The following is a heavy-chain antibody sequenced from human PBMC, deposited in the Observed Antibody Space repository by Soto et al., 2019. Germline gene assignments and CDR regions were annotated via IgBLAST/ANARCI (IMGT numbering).Heavy chain of an antibody. V-gene: IGHV1-69*13. CDR1: GGTFSSYA. CDR2: IIPIFGTA. D-gene: IGHD6-6*01. J-gene: IGHJ4*02. CDR3: ARGIAARPGYFDY. Sequence: SVKVSCKASGGTFSSYAISWVRQAPGQGLEWMGGIIPIFGTANYAQKFQGRVTITADESTSTAYMELSSLRSEDTAVYYCARGIAARPGYFDYWGQGTLVTVSS.